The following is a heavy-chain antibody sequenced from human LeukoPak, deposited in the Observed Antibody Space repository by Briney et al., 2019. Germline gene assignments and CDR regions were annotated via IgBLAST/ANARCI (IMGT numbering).Heavy chain of an antibody. CDR3: ARDLAVSTDS. D-gene: IGHD2-15*01. V-gene: IGHV3-23*01. CDR1: GFTFSNYA. J-gene: IGHJ5*02. Sequence: GGSRLSCAASGFTFSNYAMSWVRQAPGKGLEWVSSITGSGGGTYYADSVKGRFTISRDNSKNTLYLQMNSLRAEDTAVYYCARDLAVSTDSWGQGTLVTVSS. CDR2: ITGSGGGT.